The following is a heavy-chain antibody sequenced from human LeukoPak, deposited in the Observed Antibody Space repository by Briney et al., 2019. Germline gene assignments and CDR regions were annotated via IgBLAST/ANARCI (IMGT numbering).Heavy chain of an antibody. CDR1: GYTFTGYY. V-gene: IGHV1-2*02. CDR2: INPNSGGT. D-gene: IGHD6-19*01. CDR3: ARDAGGGWLSYYFDY. Sequence: ASVKVSCKASGYTFTGYYMHWVRQAPGQGLEWMGWINPNSGGTNYAQKFQGRVTMTRDTSISTAYMELSRLRSDDTAVYYCARDAGGGWLSYYFDYWGQGTLVTVSS. J-gene: IGHJ4*02.